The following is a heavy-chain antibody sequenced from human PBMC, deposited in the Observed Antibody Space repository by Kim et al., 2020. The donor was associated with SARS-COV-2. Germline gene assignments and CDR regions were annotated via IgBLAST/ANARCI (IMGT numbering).Heavy chain of an antibody. CDR1: GYTFSSYD. J-gene: IGHJ4*02. D-gene: IGHD1-1*01. Sequence: ASVKVSCKASGYTFSSYDINWVRQATGQGLEWMGWMNPNSGNTGYAQKLQGRVTITRNTSTSTAYMDLSRLRSEDTAVFYCARGHAWNGVPYYFAYWGQ. CDR3: ARGHAWNGVPYYFAY. V-gene: IGHV1-8*01. CDR2: MNPNSGNT.